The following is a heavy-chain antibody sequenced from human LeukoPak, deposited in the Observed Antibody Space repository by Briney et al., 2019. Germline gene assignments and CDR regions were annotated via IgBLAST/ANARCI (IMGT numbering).Heavy chain of an antibody. CDR1: GFTFSSYW. V-gene: IGHV3-23*01. Sequence: PGGSLRLSCAASGFTFSSYWMHWVRQAPGKGLEWVSGIRASGGSTYFADSVKGRFTISRDNSKNTLYLQMDNLRAEDTAVYYCAKYQRQWLPKGGFDYWGQGTLVTVSS. D-gene: IGHD6-19*01. J-gene: IGHJ4*02. CDR3: AKYQRQWLPKGGFDY. CDR2: IRASGGST.